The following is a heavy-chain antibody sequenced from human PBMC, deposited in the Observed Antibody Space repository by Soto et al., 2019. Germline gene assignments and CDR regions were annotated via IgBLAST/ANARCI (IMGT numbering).Heavy chain of an antibody. Sequence: QLQLQESGPGLVKPSETLSLTCTVSGGSISSSSYYWGWIRQPPGKGLEWIGSIYYSGSTYYNPSLKSRVTISVDTSKNQSSLKLSSVTAADTAVYYCARIPITELFDYWGQGTLVTVSS. CDR3: ARIPITELFDY. V-gene: IGHV4-39*01. CDR2: IYYSGST. D-gene: IGHD1-20*01. CDR1: GGSISSSSYY. J-gene: IGHJ4*02.